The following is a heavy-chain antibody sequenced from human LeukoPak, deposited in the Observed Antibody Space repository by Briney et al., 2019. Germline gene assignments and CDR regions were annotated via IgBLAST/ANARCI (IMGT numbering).Heavy chain of an antibody. J-gene: IGHJ4*02. D-gene: IGHD5-12*01. CDR3: AKDIHKVEMATTPEAAY. V-gene: IGHV3-23*01. Sequence: GGSLRLSCAASGFTFSSYAMSWVRQAPGKGLEWVSAISGSGGSTYYADSVKGRFTISRDNSKNTLHLQMNSLRAEDTAVYYCAKDIHKVEMATTPEAAYWGQGTLVTVSS. CDR2: ISGSGGST. CDR1: GFTFSSYA.